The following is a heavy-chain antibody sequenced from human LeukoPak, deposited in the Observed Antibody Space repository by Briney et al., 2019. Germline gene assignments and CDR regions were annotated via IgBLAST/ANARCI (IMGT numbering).Heavy chain of an antibody. Sequence: ASVKASCKASGYTFTSYGISWVRQAPGQGLEWMGWISAYNGNTNYAQKLQGRVTMTTDTSTSTAYMELRSLRSDDTAVYYCARDPQNRYCSSTSCYGVDYWGQGTLVTVSS. CDR2: ISAYNGNT. J-gene: IGHJ4*02. D-gene: IGHD2-2*01. CDR3: ARDPQNRYCSSTSCYGVDY. CDR1: GYTFTSYG. V-gene: IGHV1-18*01.